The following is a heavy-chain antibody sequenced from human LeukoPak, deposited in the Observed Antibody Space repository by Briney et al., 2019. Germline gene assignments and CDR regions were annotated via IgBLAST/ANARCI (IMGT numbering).Heavy chain of an antibody. J-gene: IGHJ5*02. V-gene: IGHV1-69*06. CDR2: IIPIFGTA. CDR3: ARVRSSSWYGEVDP. Sequence: SVKVSCKASGGTFSSYAISWVRQAPGQGLEWMGGIIPIFGTANYAQKFQGRVTITADKSTSTVFMELSSLRSEDTAVYYCARVRSSSWYGEVDPWGQGTLVTVSS. CDR1: GGTFSSYA. D-gene: IGHD6-13*01.